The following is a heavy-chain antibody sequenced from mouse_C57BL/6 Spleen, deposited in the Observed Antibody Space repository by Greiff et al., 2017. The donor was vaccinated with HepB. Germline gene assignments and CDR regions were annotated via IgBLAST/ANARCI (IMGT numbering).Heavy chain of an antibody. CDR3: ARSPTVVGYFDV. V-gene: IGHV8-12*01. J-gene: IGHJ1*03. CDR2: IYWDDDK. CDR1: GFSLSTSGMG. D-gene: IGHD1-1*01. Sequence: QVQLKESGPGILQSSQTLSLTCSFSGFSLSTSGMGVSWIRQPSGKGLEWLAHIYWDDDKRYNPSLKSRPTISKDTSRNQVFLKITSVDTADTATYYCARSPTVVGYFDVWGTGTTVTVSS.